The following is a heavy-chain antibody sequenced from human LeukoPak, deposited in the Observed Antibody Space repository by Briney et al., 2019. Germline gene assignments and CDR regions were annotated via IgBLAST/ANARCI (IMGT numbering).Heavy chain of an antibody. CDR1: GGSFSGYH. CDR3: ASLPPIAGYSSSLYWFDP. D-gene: IGHD6-13*01. CDR2: INHSGST. Sequence: SETLSLTCAVYGGSFSGYHWSWIRQPPGKGLEWIGEINHSGSTNYNPSLKSRVTISVDTSKNQFSLKLSSVTAADTAVYYCASLPPIAGYSSSLYWFDPWGQGTLVTVPS. J-gene: IGHJ5*02. V-gene: IGHV4-34*01.